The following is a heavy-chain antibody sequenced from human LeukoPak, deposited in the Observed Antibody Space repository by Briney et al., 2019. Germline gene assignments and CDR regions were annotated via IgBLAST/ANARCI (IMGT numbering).Heavy chain of an antibody. CDR1: GYTFTGYY. J-gene: IGHJ4*02. Sequence: GASVKVSCKASGYTFTGYYIHWVRQAPGQGLEWMGWINPNSGGTNYAQKFQGRVTMTRDTSISTAYMELSRLRSDDTAVYYCASGPPYYYDSSGYPHPRFDYWGQGTLVTVSS. V-gene: IGHV1-2*02. D-gene: IGHD3-22*01. CDR3: ASGPPYYYDSSGYPHPRFDY. CDR2: INPNSGGT.